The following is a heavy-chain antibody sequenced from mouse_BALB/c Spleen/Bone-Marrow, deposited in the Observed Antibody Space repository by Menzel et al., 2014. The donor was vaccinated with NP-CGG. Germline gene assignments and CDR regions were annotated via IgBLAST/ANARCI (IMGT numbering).Heavy chain of an antibody. CDR3: TRTYEYFDY. CDR2: IYPSDNYT. V-gene: IGHV1-69*02. J-gene: IGHJ2*01. D-gene: IGHD2-3*01. CDR1: GYTFTSYW. Sequence: LVESGAELVRPGASVKLSCKPSGYTFTSYWINWVKQRPGQGLEWIGNIYPSDNYTNYDQKFKDKATLTVDISSTTAYMQLSSPTSEDSAVYYCTRTYEYFDYWGQGTTLTVSS.